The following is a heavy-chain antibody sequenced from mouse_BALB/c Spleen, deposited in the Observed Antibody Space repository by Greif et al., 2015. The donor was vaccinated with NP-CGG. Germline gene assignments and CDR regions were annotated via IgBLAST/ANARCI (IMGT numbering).Heavy chain of an antibody. CDR2: INSNGGST. D-gene: IGHD2-2*01. CDR1: GFAFSSYY. Sequence: DVKLQESGGGLVQLGGSLTLSCAASGFAFSSYYMSWVRQTPEKRLELVAAINSNGGSTYYPDTVKGRFTISRDNAKNTLYLQMSILKSEDTALVYCARGGLRGAMDYWGQGTSVTVSA. V-gene: IGHV5-6-2*01. CDR3: ARGGLRGAMDY. J-gene: IGHJ4*01.